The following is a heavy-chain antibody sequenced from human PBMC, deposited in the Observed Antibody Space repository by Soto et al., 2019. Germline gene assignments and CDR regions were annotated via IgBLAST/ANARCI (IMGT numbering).Heavy chain of an antibody. D-gene: IGHD4-17*01. CDR3: AREDDGDYLDY. CDR1: GFTVSSNY. Sequence: EVQLVESGGGLIQPGGSLRLSCAASGFTVSSNYLSWVRQAPGKGLEWVSVIYSGGSTYYADSVKGRFTISRDNSKNTLYLQMNSLRAEDTAVYYCAREDDGDYLDYWGQGTLVTVSS. CDR2: IYSGGST. J-gene: IGHJ4*02. V-gene: IGHV3-53*01.